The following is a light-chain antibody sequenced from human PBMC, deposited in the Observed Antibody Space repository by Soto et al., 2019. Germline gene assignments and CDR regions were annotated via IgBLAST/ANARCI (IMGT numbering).Light chain of an antibody. V-gene: IGKV3-15*01. CDR1: QSVSSN. CDR3: QHYHGWPIT. Sequence: EIAMTQSPATLSVSPGERATLSCRASQSVSSNLAWYQQKPGQPPRLLIYGASTRATGIPARFGGSGSGTEFTLTISSLQSEDFAVYYCQHYHGWPITFGQGTRLEIK. J-gene: IGKJ5*01. CDR2: GAS.